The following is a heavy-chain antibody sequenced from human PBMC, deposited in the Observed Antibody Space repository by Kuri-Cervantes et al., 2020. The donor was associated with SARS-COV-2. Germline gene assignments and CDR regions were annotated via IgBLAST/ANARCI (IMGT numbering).Heavy chain of an antibody. V-gene: IGHV3-11*04. CDR2: ISSSGSTI. Sequence: GGSLRLSCAASGFTFSDYYMSWIRQAPGKGLEWVSYISSSGSTIYYADSVKGRFTISRDNAKNSLYLQMNSLRAEDTAVYYCARAPSILGATLGYFQQWGQGTLVTVSS. CDR1: GFTFSDYY. J-gene: IGHJ1*01. D-gene: IGHD1-26*01. CDR3: ARAPSILGATLGYFQQ.